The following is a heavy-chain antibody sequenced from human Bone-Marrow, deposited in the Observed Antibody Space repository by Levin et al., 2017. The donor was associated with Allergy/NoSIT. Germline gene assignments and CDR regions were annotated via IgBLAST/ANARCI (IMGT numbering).Heavy chain of an antibody. CDR1: GDSISSGGYS. CDR2: IYYSGST. D-gene: IGHD5-12*01. V-gene: IGHV4-30-2*01. J-gene: IGHJ5*02. Sequence: SETLSLTCAVSGDSISSGGYSWSWIRQTPWQGLEWIGHIYYSGSTYYNPSLKRRVIISIDWSRNQFSLKLRSVTAADTAVYYCASGYSDGRDNWFDPWGQGTLVSVSS. CDR3: ASGYSDGRDNWFDP.